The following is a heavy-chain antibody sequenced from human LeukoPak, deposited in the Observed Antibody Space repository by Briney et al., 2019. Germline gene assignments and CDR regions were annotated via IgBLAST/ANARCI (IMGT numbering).Heavy chain of an antibody. CDR1: GGTFSSYA. Sequence: SVKASCKASGGTFSSYAISWVRQAPGQGLEWMGRIIPILGIANYAQKFQGRVTITADKSTSTAYMELSSLRSEDTAVYYCARDEYCSGGSCRDKNWFDPWGQGTLVTVSS. J-gene: IGHJ5*02. D-gene: IGHD2-15*01. CDR3: ARDEYCSGGSCRDKNWFDP. CDR2: IIPILGIA. V-gene: IGHV1-69*04.